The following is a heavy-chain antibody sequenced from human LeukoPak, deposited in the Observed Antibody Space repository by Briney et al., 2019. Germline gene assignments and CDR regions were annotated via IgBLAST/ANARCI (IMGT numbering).Heavy chain of an antibody. J-gene: IGHJ4*02. CDR2: ISYHGRNQ. CDR3: ARAGVDGSLDY. CDR1: GFTFSDYA. D-gene: IGHD5-24*01. V-gene: IGHV3-30*04. Sequence: GGSLRLSCAASGFTFSDYAMHWVRQAPGKGLEWVAVISYHGRNQYYADSVKGRFTVSRDSSKNTLYLQMNSLGVDDTAVYYCARAGVDGSLDYWGQGTLVTVSS.